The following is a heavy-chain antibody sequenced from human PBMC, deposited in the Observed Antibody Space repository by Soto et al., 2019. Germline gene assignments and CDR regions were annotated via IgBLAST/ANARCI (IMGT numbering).Heavy chain of an antibody. Sequence: QVQLVESGGGVVQPGRSLRLSCAASGFTFSSYGMHWVRQAPGKGLEWVAVIWYDGSNKYYADSVKGRFTISRDNSKNTLYLQMNSLRAEDTAVYYCARELGYCSGGSCYSPYAFDYWGQGTLVTVSS. CDR3: ARELGYCSGGSCYSPYAFDY. CDR2: IWYDGSNK. J-gene: IGHJ4*02. CDR1: GFTFSSYG. D-gene: IGHD2-15*01. V-gene: IGHV3-33*01.